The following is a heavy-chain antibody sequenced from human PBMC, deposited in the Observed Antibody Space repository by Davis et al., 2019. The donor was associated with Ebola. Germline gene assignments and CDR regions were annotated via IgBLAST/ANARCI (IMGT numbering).Heavy chain of an antibody. Sequence: SVTVSCKASAGTFSSYAISWVRQAPGQGLEWMGGIIPIFGTANYAQKFQGRVTMTRDTSIRTAYMELSRLRSDDTAVYYCARAGQRGYSYGYGYWGQGTLVTVSS. CDR1: AGTFSSYA. J-gene: IGHJ4*02. CDR2: IIPIFGTA. D-gene: IGHD5-18*01. V-gene: IGHV1-69*05. CDR3: ARAGQRGYSYGYGY.